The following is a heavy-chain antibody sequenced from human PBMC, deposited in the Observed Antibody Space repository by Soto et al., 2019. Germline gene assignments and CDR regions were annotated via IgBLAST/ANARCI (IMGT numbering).Heavy chain of an antibody. D-gene: IGHD3-16*02. J-gene: IGHJ4*02. CDR3: ASSMITFGGVIVNYFDY. Sequence: QVQLVQSGAEVKKPGSSVKVSCKASGGTFSSYAISWVRQAPGQGLEWMGGIIPIFGTANYAQKFQGRVTITADESTSXXYVELSSLRSEDTAVYYCASSMITFGGVIVNYFDYWGQGTLVTVSS. V-gene: IGHV1-69*12. CDR1: GGTFSSYA. CDR2: IIPIFGTA.